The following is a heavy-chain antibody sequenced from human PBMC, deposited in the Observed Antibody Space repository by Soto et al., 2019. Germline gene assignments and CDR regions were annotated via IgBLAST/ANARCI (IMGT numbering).Heavy chain of an antibody. D-gene: IGHD6-6*01. Sequence: VSVKVSCKASGYTFTGYYMHWVRQAPGQGLEWMGWINPNGGGTNYAQKFQDWVTMTRDTSISTAYMELSRLRSDDTAVYYCARDPRPSIAARQSYYYYGMDVWGQGTTVTVSS. CDR1: GYTFTGYY. CDR3: ARDPRPSIAARQSYYYYGMDV. J-gene: IGHJ6*02. V-gene: IGHV1-2*04. CDR2: INPNGGGT.